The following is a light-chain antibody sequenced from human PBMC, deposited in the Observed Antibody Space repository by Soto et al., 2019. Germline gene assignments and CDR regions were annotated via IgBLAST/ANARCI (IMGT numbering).Light chain of an antibody. Sequence: DIQMTQSASSLSASVGDRVTMACRASQSISSWLAWHQQKPGKAPKLLIYAASTLQSGVPSRFSGSGSGTDFTLTISCLQSEDFATYYCQQYYSYPWTFGQGTKVDIK. CDR2: AAS. CDR1: QSISSW. CDR3: QQYYSYPWT. J-gene: IGKJ1*01. V-gene: IGKV1-5*01.